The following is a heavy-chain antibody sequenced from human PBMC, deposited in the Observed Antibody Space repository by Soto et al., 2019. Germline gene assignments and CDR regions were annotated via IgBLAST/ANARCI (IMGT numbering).Heavy chain of an antibody. CDR1: RYTFTSYA. D-gene: IGHD6-13*01. CDR3: ARDFDSSSWYGSYYYYGMDV. Sequence: ASVKVSCKASRYTFTSYAMNWVRQAPGQGLERMGWINTNTGNPTYAQGFTGRFVFSLDTSVSTAYLQICSLKAEDTAVYYCARDFDSSSWYGSYYYYGMDVWGQGTTVTVSS. V-gene: IGHV7-4-1*01. J-gene: IGHJ6*02. CDR2: INTNTGNP.